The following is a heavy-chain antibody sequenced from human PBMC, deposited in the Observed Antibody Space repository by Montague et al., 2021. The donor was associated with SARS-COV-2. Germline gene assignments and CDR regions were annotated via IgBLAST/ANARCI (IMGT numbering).Heavy chain of an antibody. V-gene: IGHV4-34*01. CDR2: INHSGST. CDR3: TREGYQVLWSDYYYYGMDV. Sequence: SETLSLTCTDYGGSFSGYYWSWIRQPPGKGLEWIGEINHSGSTNYNPSLKSRVTISVDTSKNQFSLKLSSVTAADTAVYYCTREGYQVLWSDYYYYGMDVWGQGTTVTVSS. CDR1: GGSFSGYY. D-gene: IGHD2-2*01. J-gene: IGHJ6*02.